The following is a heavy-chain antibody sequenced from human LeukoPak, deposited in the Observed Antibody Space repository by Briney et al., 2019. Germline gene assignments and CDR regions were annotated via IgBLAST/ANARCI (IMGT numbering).Heavy chain of an antibody. J-gene: IGHJ3*02. D-gene: IGHD3-3*01. CDR1: GGSVSSYY. V-gene: IGHV4-4*07. CDR2: IYTSGST. CDR3: AGDPIWSGYPIGLDDAFDI. Sequence: SETLSLTCTVSGGSVSSYYWSWIRQPAGKGLEWIGRIYTSGSTNYNPSLKSRVTMSVDTSKNQFSLKLSSVTAADTAVYYCAGDPIWSGYPIGLDDAFDIWGQGTMVTVSS.